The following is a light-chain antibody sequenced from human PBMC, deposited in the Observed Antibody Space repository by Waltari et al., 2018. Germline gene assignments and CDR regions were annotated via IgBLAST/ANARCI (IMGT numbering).Light chain of an antibody. CDR1: QHIANY. J-gene: IGKJ2*01. V-gene: IGKV1-39*01. CDR3: QQSSASPYT. CDR2: SAS. Sequence: DIQMTQSPSFLSASVGDRVIITCRASQHIANYLNLYQQKPGTAPKLLIFSASKLQTGVPSRFSGSGSGRDFTLTISGLQVEDFAIFYCQQSSASPYTFGQGTKIEMK.